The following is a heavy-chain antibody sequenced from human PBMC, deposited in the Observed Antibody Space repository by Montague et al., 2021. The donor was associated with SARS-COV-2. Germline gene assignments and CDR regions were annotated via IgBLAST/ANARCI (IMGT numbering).Heavy chain of an antibody. Sequence: TLSLTCSVSGGSISSANYYWSWIRQHPRKGLEFIGYIYYSGSSFYNPSLKSRLTISVDTSKNRFSLRLSSVTAADTAIYFCASQSGSYYNYFDLWGQETLVTVSS. J-gene: IGHJ4*02. CDR3: ASQSGSYYNYFDL. V-gene: IGHV4-31*03. D-gene: IGHD1-26*01. CDR2: IYYSGSS. CDR1: GGSISSANYY.